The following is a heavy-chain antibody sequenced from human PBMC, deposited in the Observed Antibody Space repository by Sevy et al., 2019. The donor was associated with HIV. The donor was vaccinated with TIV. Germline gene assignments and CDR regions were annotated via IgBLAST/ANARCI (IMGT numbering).Heavy chain of an antibody. CDR2: MRKDGLTT. CDR1: IFTFNIYG. CDR3: TRETTYYDASGPVPGDI. J-gene: IGHJ3*02. Sequence: LSLTCAASIFTFNIYGMQWVRQAPVKGLEWVAYMRKDGLTTYYADSVKGRFTISRDSSKNTLYLQMNSLRIEDAALYYCTRETTYYDASGPVPGDIWGQGTMVTVS. D-gene: IGHD3-16*01. V-gene: IGHV3-30*02.